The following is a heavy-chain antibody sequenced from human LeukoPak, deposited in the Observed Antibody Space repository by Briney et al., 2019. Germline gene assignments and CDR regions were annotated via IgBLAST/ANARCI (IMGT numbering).Heavy chain of an antibody. CDR1: GYTFTGYY. V-gene: IGHV1-2*02. CDR3: AGDQHGGRLVY. J-gene: IGHJ4*02. CDR2: INPNSGGT. Sequence: ASVQVSCKASGYTFTGYYMHWVRQAPGQGLEWMGWINPNSGGTNYAKRFQGRVTMTRDTSISTAYMELSRMRSGATAVYYCAGDQHGGRLVYLDQGALVTVSS. D-gene: IGHD1-1*01.